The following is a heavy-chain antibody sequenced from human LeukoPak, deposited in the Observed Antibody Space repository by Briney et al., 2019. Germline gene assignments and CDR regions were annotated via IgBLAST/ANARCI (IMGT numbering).Heavy chain of an antibody. Sequence: GGSLRLSCAVYGFTLSSYGMNWVRQAPGKGLEYVSAISSNGDSTYYANSVKGRFTISRDNSKNTLYLQMNSLRAEDTAVCYCAKETPGYGSGSLWGQGTLVTVSS. CDR3: AKETPGYGSGSL. V-gene: IGHV3-64*01. CDR2: ISSNGDST. J-gene: IGHJ4*02. D-gene: IGHD3-10*01. CDR1: GFTLSSYG.